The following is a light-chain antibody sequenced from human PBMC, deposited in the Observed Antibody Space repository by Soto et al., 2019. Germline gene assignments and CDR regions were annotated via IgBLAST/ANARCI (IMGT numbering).Light chain of an antibody. V-gene: IGLV1-51*01. J-gene: IGLJ2*01. Sequence: QSVLTQPPSLSAAPGQKVIISCSGGSSNIGDNLVSWYQQLPGTAPKLLIYDNHQRPSGIPDRFSGSKSGTSATLAITGLQTGDEADYYCGTWDSVLDGVVFGGGTKLTVL. CDR3: GTWDSVLDGVV. CDR2: DNH. CDR1: SSNIGDNL.